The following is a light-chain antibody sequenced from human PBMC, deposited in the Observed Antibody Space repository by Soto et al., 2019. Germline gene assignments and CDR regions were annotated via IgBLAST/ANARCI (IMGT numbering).Light chain of an antibody. J-gene: IGLJ1*01. CDR1: SSDVGSYIL. CDR3: CSYAGSSTYV. Sequence: QSALTQPASVSGSPGQSITISCTGTSSDVGSYILVSWYQQHPGKAPKLMIYEVSKRPSGVSNRFSGSKSGNTASLTISGLQAEDEADYYCCSYAGSSTYVFGTGTRSPS. CDR2: EVS. V-gene: IGLV2-23*02.